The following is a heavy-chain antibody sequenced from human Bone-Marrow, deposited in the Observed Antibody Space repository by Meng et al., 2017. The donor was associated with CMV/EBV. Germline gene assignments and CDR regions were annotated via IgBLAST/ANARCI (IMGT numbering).Heavy chain of an antibody. CDR3: ARQRGDSPYYYGMDV. D-gene: IGHD4-17*01. J-gene: IGHJ6*02. V-gene: IGHV1-2*02. Sequence: ASVKVSCKASGYTFTGYHMHWVRQAPGQGLEWMGWINPNSGGTNYAQKFQGRVTMTRDTSISTAYMELSRLRSDDTAVYYCARQRGDSPYYYGMDVWGQGTTVTVSS. CDR2: INPNSGGT. CDR1: GYTFTGYH.